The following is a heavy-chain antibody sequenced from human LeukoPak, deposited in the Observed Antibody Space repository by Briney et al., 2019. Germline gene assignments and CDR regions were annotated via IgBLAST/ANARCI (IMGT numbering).Heavy chain of an antibody. D-gene: IGHD3-10*01. J-gene: IGHJ4*02. CDR3: ASHYGSGSFYSPFDY. CDR2: IHTSGNT. Sequence: SETLSLTCTVSGGSISSGSYCWSWIRQPAGKGLEWIGHIHTSGNTNYNSSLKSRVTISVDTSKNQFSLKLSSVTAADTAVYYCASHYGSGSFYSPFDYWGQGTLVTVSS. V-gene: IGHV4-61*09. CDR1: GGSISSGSYC.